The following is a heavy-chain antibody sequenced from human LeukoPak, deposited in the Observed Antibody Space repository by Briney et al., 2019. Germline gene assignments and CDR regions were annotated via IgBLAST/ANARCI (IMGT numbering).Heavy chain of an antibody. D-gene: IGHD6-19*01. Sequence: SETVSLTCTVSGGSINSYYWSWIRQPPGKGLEWIGYIYYSGYTNYNPSLKSRVTISVDTSKNQFSLKLSSVTAADTAVYYCASSKTNGGSSGWYAWFDPWGQGTLVTVSS. CDR1: GGSINSYY. J-gene: IGHJ5*02. V-gene: IGHV4-59*01. CDR3: ASSKTNGGSSGWYAWFDP. CDR2: IYYSGYT.